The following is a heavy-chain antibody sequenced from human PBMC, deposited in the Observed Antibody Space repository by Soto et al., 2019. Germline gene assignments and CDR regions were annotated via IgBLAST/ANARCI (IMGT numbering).Heavy chain of an antibody. CDR1: GYTFTSYG. J-gene: IGHJ4*02. D-gene: IGHD3-3*01. CDR3: ARGHYDFWSGYFGGYFDY. CDR2: ISAYNGNT. Sequence: ASVKVSCKASGYTFTSYGISWVRQAPGQGLEWMGWISAYNGNTNYAQKLQGRVTMTTDTSTSTAYMELRSLRSGDTAVYYCARGHYDFWSGYFGGYFDYWGQGTLVTVSS. V-gene: IGHV1-18*04.